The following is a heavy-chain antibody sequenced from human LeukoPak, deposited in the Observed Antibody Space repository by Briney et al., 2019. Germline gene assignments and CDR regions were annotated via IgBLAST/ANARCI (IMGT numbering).Heavy chain of an antibody. V-gene: IGHV3-9*01. D-gene: IGHD3-10*01. J-gene: IGHJ4*02. CDR3: AKDIVAGVVRGSSRFDY. CDR2: ISWNSGSI. Sequence: GRSLRLSCAASGFTFDDYAMHWVRQAPGKGLEWVSGISWNSGSIGYADSVKGRFTISRDNAKNSLYLQMNSLRTEDTALYYCAKDIVAGVVRGSSRFDYWGQGTLVTVSS. CDR1: GFTFDDYA.